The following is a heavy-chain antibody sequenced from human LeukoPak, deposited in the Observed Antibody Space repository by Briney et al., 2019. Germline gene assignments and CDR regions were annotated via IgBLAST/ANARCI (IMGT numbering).Heavy chain of an antibody. J-gene: IGHJ4*02. D-gene: IGHD4/OR15-4a*01. CDR2: ITATGSVV. Sequence: GGSLRLSCAGSGFTFSSYWMSWVRQAPGKGLEWISYITATGSVVHYADSVKGRFSVLRDNTKNSLYLRMDSLRFEDTGLYYCATTAYYPYYYFDHWGRGDLVTVSP. V-gene: IGHV3-48*04. CDR1: GFTFSSYW. CDR3: ATTAYYPYYYFDH.